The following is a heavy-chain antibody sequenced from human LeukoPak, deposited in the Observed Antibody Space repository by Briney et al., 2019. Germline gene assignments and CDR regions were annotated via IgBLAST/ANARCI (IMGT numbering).Heavy chain of an antibody. V-gene: IGHV3-66*01. CDR3: ARERGWGAAYYYGMDV. CDR2: IYSGGT. Sequence: PGGSLRLSCAASGFTVSSNYMSWVRQAPGKGLEWVSVIYSGGTSYADSVKGRFTISRDNSMNMLYLQMNSLIAEDTAVYYCARERGWGAAYYYGMDVWGQGTTVTVSS. D-gene: IGHD3-16*01. J-gene: IGHJ6*02. CDR1: GFTVSSNY.